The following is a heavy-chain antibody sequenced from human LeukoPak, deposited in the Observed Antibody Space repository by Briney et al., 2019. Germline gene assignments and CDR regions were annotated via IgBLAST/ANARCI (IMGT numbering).Heavy chain of an antibody. J-gene: IGHJ5*02. CDR1: GFTFSSYA. CDR2: ISGSGGST. Sequence: GGSLRLSCAASGFTFSSYAMSWVRQAPGKGLEWVSAISGSGGSTYYADSVKGRFTISRDNSKNTLYLQMNSLRAEDTAVYYCAKVPRYYDFWSGQFWFDPWGQGTLVTVSS. V-gene: IGHV3-23*01. D-gene: IGHD3-3*01. CDR3: AKVPRYYDFWSGQFWFDP.